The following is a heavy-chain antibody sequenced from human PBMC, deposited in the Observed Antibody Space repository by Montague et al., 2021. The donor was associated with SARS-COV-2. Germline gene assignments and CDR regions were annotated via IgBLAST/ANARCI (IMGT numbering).Heavy chain of an antibody. CDR3: ARHRIYCSGGSCYSGWFDP. V-gene: IGHV4-39*01. CDR1: GGSISSSSYY. CDR2: IYFSGST. D-gene: IGHD2-15*01. J-gene: IGHJ5*02. Sequence: SETLSLTCTVSGGSISSSSYYWGWIRQPPGKGLEWIGSIYFSGSTYYNPSLKSRVTISVDTSKNQFSLKLSSVSAADTAVYYCARHRIYCSGGSCYSGWFDPWGQGTLVTVSS.